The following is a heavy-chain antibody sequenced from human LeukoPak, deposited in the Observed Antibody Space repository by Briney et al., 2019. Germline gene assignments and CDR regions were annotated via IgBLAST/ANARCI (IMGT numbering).Heavy chain of an antibody. CDR2: MNPNSGNT. D-gene: IGHD2-2*01. CDR1: GYTFTSYD. J-gene: IGHJ5*02. CDR3: ARGRGYCSSTSCYLEFDP. Sequence: ASVKVSCKASGYTFTSYDINWVRQATVQGLEWMGWMNPNSGNTGYAQKFQGRVTITRNTSISTAYMELSSLRSEDTAVYYCARGRGYCSSTSCYLEFDPWGQGTLVTVSS. V-gene: IGHV1-8*03.